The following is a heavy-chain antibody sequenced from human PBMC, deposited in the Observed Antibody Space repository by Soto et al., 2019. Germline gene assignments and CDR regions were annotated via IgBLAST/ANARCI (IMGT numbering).Heavy chain of an antibody. D-gene: IGHD2-2*01. CDR1: GYTFTSYD. CDR2: MNPNSGNT. J-gene: IGHJ6*03. Sequence: QVQLVQSGAEVKKPGASVKVSCKASGYTFTSYDINWVRQATGQGLEWMGWMNPNSGNTGYAQKFQGRVTMTRNTSISTAYMELSSLRSEDTAVYYCARFSLVPAVTYYYYYHYMDVWGKGTTVTVSS. V-gene: IGHV1-8*01. CDR3: ARFSLVPAVTYYYYYHYMDV.